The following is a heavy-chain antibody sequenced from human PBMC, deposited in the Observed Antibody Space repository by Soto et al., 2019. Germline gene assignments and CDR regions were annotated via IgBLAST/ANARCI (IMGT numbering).Heavy chain of an antibody. J-gene: IGHJ4*02. CDR2: INAYNGYT. CDR1: GYAFISYG. V-gene: IGHV1-18*04. D-gene: IGHD2-8*01. Sequence: ASVKVSCKASGYAFISYGINWVRQAPGQGLEWMGWINAYNGYTNYAQKLQGRVTLTADTSTSTAYMELRSLRSDDTAVYFCARDDCTNGVCYIGYWGQGTLVTVSS. CDR3: ARDDCTNGVCYIGY.